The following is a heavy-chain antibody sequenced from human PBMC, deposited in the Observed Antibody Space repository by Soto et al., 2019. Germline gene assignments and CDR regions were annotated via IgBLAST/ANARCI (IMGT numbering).Heavy chain of an antibody. J-gene: IGHJ4*02. CDR3: TRDRYSSNGYYFDY. V-gene: IGHV4-4*07. Sequence: PSETLSLTCTGSGGSISSYYWSWIRLPPGKGLAWIGRIYTTGSTNYNPSLSRRVTMSVNAYKNQFSLTLSPVTAADTAMSYCTRDRYSSNGYYFDYWGQGTLVTVSS. CDR1: GGSISSYY. CDR2: IYTTGST. D-gene: IGHD2-15*01.